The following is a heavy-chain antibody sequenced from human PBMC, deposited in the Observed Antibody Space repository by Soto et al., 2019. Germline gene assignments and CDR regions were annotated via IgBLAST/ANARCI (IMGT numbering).Heavy chain of an antibody. CDR2: IDPSDSYT. D-gene: IGHD5-18*01. J-gene: IGHJ6*02. CDR1: GYSFTSYW. V-gene: IGHV5-10-1*01. CDR3: AIRLRGYSYGYTGGMDV. Sequence: VSLKISCKGSGYSFTSYWISWVRQMPGKGLEWMGRIDPSDSYTNYSPSFQGHVTISADKSISTAYLQWSSLKASDTAMYYCAIRLRGYSYGYTGGMDVWGQGTTVTVS.